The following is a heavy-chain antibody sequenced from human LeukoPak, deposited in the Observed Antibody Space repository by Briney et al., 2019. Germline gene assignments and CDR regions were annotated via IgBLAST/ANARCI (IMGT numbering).Heavy chain of an antibody. Sequence: SQTLSLTCTVSGGSISSGGYYWSWIRQHPGKGLEWIGYIYYSRNTYYNPSLKSRVTISVDTSKNQLSLKLSSVTAADTAVYYCARGRQVSGSPIFDYWGQGTLVSVSS. J-gene: IGHJ4*02. CDR1: GGSISSGGYY. V-gene: IGHV4-31*03. D-gene: IGHD3-10*01. CDR2: IYYSRNT. CDR3: ARGRQVSGSPIFDY.